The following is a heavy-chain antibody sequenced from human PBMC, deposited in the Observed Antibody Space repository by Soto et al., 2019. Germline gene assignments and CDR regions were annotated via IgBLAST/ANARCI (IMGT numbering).Heavy chain of an antibody. Sequence: PGGSLRLSCAVSGFTFSTRDMNWVRQAPGKGLEWVSYISASSSRTEYADSVRGRFTISRDNAKNSLYLQMNSLRAEDTAVYYCARDRSKSTNYYFDYWGQGTLVTVSS. J-gene: IGHJ4*02. CDR3: ARDRSKSTNYYFDY. V-gene: IGHV3-48*01. CDR1: GFTFSTRD. D-gene: IGHD1-1*01. CDR2: ISASSSRT.